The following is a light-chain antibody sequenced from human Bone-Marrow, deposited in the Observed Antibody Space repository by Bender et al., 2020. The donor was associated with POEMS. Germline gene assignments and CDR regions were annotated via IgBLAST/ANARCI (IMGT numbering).Light chain of an antibody. CDR3: SSYRGEATVV. CDR1: NSDIGSYSL. V-gene: IGLV2-23*02. Sequence: QSALTQPASVSGSPGQSITISCTGTNSDIGSYSLVSWYQQHPGKAPKLMIYEVSNWPSGVSFRFSGSKSGNTASLTISGLQAEDEADYYCSSYRGEATVVFGGGTEVTVL. J-gene: IGLJ2*01. CDR2: EVS.